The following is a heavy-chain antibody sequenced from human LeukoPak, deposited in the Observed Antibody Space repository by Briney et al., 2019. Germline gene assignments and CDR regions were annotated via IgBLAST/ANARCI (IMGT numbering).Heavy chain of an antibody. J-gene: IGHJ3*02. V-gene: IGHV3-11*04. D-gene: IGHD4-17*01. Sequence: GGSLRLSCAASGFTFSDYYMSWIRQAPGKGLEWVSYISSSGSTIYYADSVKGRFTISRDNAKNSLYLQMNSLRAEDTAVYYCAREYGDYVFDAFDIWGQGTMVTVSS. CDR1: GFTFSDYY. CDR3: AREYGDYVFDAFDI. CDR2: ISSSGSTI.